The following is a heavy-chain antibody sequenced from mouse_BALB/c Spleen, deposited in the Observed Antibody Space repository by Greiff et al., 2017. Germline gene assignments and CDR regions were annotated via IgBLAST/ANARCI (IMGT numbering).Heavy chain of an antibody. V-gene: IGHV2-9*02. J-gene: IGHJ1*01. CDR2: IWAGGST. Sequence: VKLVESGPGLVAPSQSLSITCTVSGFSLTSYGVHWVRQPPGKGLEWLGVIWAGGSTNYNSALMSRLSISKDNSKSQVFLKMNSLQTDDTAMYYCAGDRVDYDDWYFDVWGAGTTVTVSS. D-gene: IGHD2-4*01. CDR1: GFSLTSYG. CDR3: AGDRVDYDDWYFDV.